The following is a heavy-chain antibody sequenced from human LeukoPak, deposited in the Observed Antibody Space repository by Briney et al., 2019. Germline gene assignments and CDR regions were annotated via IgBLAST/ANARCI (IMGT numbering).Heavy chain of an antibody. Sequence: GGSLRLSCAASGFTFSSNSMSWVRQAPGKGLEWVSVFFSSGYTKYADSVKGRFTISRDNSENTLNLQMNSLRAEDTAVYYCAAKGNGYSGSYVFAHWGQGILVTVSS. CDR2: FFSSGYT. J-gene: IGHJ4*02. V-gene: IGHV3-66*01. CDR1: GFTFSSNS. CDR3: AAKGNGYSGSYVFAH. D-gene: IGHD1-26*01.